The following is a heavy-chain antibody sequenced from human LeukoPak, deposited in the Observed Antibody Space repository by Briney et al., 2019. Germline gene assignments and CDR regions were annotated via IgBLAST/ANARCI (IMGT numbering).Heavy chain of an antibody. CDR2: IGGSGGNT. CDR1: GFTFSSYA. D-gene: IGHD6-13*01. J-gene: IGHJ4*02. V-gene: IGHV3-23*01. CDR3: AKSTGWYSSSWYLTN. Sequence: GGSLRHSCAASGFTFSSYAMTWVRQTPGKGLEWVSAIGGSGGNTNYADSVKGRFTISRDNSKNTLYLQMNNLRAEDTAVYYCAKSTGWYSSSWYLTNWGQGTLVTVSS.